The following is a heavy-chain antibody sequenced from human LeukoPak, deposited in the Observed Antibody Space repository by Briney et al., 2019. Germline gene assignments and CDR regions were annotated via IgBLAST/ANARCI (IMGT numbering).Heavy chain of an antibody. Sequence: ASVKVSCTASGYTFSSYGISWVRQAPGQGLEWMGWISAYNGKIKYAQKFQGRVTMTTDTSTSTAYMELRSLRSDDTAMYFCARDDLDCSGGTCYPDDFWGQGTLVTVSS. V-gene: IGHV1-18*01. CDR2: ISAYNGKI. J-gene: IGHJ4*02. D-gene: IGHD2-15*01. CDR3: ARDDLDCSGGTCYPDDF. CDR1: GYTFSSYG.